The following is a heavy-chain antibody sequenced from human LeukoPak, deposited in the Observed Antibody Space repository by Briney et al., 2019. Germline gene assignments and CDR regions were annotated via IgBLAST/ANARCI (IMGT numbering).Heavy chain of an antibody. J-gene: IGHJ4*02. D-gene: IGHD5-24*01. CDR1: GGSISSYY. Sequence: PSETLSLTCTVSGGSISSYYWSWIRQPPGKGLEWIGYIYYSGSINYNPSLKSRVTISVDTSKNQFSLKLSSVTAADTAVYYCARHPLGDGYNYFDYWGQGTLVTVSS. CDR2: IYYSGSI. V-gene: IGHV4-59*08. CDR3: ARHPLGDGYNYFDY.